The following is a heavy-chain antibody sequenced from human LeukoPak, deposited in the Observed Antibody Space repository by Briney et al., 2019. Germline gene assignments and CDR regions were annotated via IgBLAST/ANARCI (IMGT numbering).Heavy chain of an antibody. V-gene: IGHV3-66*02. CDR3: ARDLILWFGEFDYYYYGMDV. CDR1: GFTVSSNY. D-gene: IGHD3-10*01. Sequence: GGSLRLCCAASGFTVSSNYMSWVRQATGKGLEWVSVIYSGGSTYYADSVKGRFTISRDNSKNTLYLQMNSLRAEDTAVYYCARDLILWFGEFDYYYYGMDVWGQGTTVAVSS. CDR2: IYSGGST. J-gene: IGHJ6*02.